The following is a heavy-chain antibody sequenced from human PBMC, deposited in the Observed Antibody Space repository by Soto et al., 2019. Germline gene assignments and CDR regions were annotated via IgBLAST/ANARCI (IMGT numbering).Heavy chain of an antibody. CDR1: GFTFSSYS. J-gene: IGHJ6*02. CDR3: ARVVGYCSGGSCYGGDYYYGMDV. Sequence: EVQLVESGGGLVKPGGSLRLSCAASGFTFSSYSMNWDRQAPGKGLEWVSSISSSSSYIYYADSVKGRFTISRDNAKNSLYLQMNSLRAEDTAVYYCARVVGYCSGGSCYGGDYYYGMDVWGQGTTVTVSS. D-gene: IGHD2-15*01. CDR2: ISSSSSYI. V-gene: IGHV3-21*01.